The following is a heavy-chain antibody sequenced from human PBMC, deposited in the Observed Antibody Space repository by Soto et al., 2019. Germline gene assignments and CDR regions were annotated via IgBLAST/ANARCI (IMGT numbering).Heavy chain of an antibody. CDR1: GFTFSGYV. CDR2: ISISGSTI. J-gene: IGHJ5*02. CDR3: AREFRGGWFDP. V-gene: IGHV3-48*03. Sequence: EVQLVESGGGLVQPGGSLRLSCAASGFTFSGYVMNWVRQAPGKGLEWVSYISISGSTIYYADSVKGRFTISRDNAKNSLYLQMNSLRVKDTAIYYCAREFRGGWFDPWGQGTLVTVSS.